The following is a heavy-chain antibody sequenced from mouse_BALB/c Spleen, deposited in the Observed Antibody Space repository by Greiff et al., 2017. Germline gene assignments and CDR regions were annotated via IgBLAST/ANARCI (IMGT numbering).Heavy chain of an antibody. CDR1: GFTFTDYY. CDR2: IRNKANGYTT. Sequence: DVKLVESGGGLVQPGGSLRLSCATSGFTFTDYYMSWVRQPPGKALEWLGFIRNKANGYTTEYSASVKGRFTISRDNSQSILYLQMNTLRAEDSATYYCARDGPYGRFFAYWGQGTLVTVSA. CDR3: ARDGPYGRFFAY. J-gene: IGHJ3*01. D-gene: IGHD2-1*01. V-gene: IGHV7-3*02.